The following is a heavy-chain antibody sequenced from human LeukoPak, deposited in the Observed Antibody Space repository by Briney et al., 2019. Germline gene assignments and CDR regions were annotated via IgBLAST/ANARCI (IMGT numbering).Heavy chain of an antibody. CDR3: ARDQDYYDSSGYYTPFFDY. J-gene: IGHJ4*02. CDR2: ISGSGGST. D-gene: IGHD3-22*01. Sequence: PGGSLRLSCAASGFTFSSYAMSWVRQAPGKGLEWVSAISGSGGSTYYADSVKGRFTISRDNAKNSLYLQMNSLRAEDTAVYYCARDQDYYDSSGYYTPFFDYWGQGTLVTVSS. V-gene: IGHV3-23*01. CDR1: GFTFSSYA.